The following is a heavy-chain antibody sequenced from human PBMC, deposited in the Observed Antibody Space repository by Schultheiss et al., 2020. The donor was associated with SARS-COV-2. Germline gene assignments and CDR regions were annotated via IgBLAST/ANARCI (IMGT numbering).Heavy chain of an antibody. CDR2: ISGSGGST. J-gene: IGHJ6*03. Sequence: GGSLRPSCAASGFTFSSYAMSWVRQAPGKGLEWVSAISGSGGSTYYADSVKDRFAVSRDNSKNTLSVQLNSLRAEDTAVYYCTIFGVVIIDYYMDVWGKGTTVTVSS. D-gene: IGHD3-3*01. CDR1: GFTFSSYA. V-gene: IGHV3-23*01. CDR3: TIFGVVIIDYYMDV.